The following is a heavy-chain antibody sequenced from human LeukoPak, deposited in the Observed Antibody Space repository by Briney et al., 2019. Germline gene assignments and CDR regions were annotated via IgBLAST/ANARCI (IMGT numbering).Heavy chain of an antibody. J-gene: IGHJ4*02. Sequence: GGSLRLSCAASGFTFDDYAMHWVRQAPGKGLEWVSGISWNSGSIGYADSVKGRFTISRDNAKNSLYLQMNSLRAEDTALYYCAKDERGLSSGGSCYDYWGQGTLVTVSS. V-gene: IGHV3-9*01. D-gene: IGHD2-15*01. CDR2: ISWNSGSI. CDR1: GFTFDDYA. CDR3: AKDERGLSSGGSCYDY.